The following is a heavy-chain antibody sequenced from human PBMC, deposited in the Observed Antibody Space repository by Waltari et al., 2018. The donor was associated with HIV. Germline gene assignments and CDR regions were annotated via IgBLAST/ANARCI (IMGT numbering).Heavy chain of an antibody. V-gene: IGHV3-74*01. Sequence: EVLLVESGGGLVQPGGSLRLSCAASGFPFRTYWMDWVRQAPGKGLVWVSRIDEYGGITNYADSVEGRFTISRDNAKNTLYLQMNNLRAEDTATYYCARDLSGYSDYWGQGTLVTVSS. D-gene: IGHD3-3*01. CDR2: IDEYGGIT. CDR1: GFPFRTYW. J-gene: IGHJ4*02. CDR3: ARDLSGYSDY.